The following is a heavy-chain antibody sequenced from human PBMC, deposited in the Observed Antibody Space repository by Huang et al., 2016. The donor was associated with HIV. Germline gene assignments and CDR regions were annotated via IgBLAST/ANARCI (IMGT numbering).Heavy chain of an antibody. CDR1: TVTFSAYW. V-gene: IGHV3-7*01. D-gene: IGHD2-8*01. J-gene: IGHJ6*02. CDR2: IRQDGSEK. CDR3: ATKADAMDV. Sequence: LVESGGGLVRPGGSLRLSCAGSTVTFSAYWMTWVRQFPGQGLEWVASIRQDGSEKHDVDSVEGRFNISRDNGKKLLFLEMRSLGVDDTAVYFCATKADAMDVWGQGTTVIVSS.